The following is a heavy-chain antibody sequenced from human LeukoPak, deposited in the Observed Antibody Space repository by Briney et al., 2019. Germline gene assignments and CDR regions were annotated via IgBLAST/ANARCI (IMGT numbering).Heavy chain of an antibody. CDR2: ISYDGSNK. V-gene: IGHV3-30-3*01. D-gene: IGHD4-11*01. CDR3: ARDLHSIFDY. Sequence: PGGSLRLSCAASGFTFSSYAMHWVRQAPGKGLEWEAVISYDGSNKYYADSVKGRFTISRDNSKNTLYLQMNSLRAEDTAVYYCARDLHSIFDYWGQGTLVTVSS. J-gene: IGHJ4*02. CDR1: GFTFSSYA.